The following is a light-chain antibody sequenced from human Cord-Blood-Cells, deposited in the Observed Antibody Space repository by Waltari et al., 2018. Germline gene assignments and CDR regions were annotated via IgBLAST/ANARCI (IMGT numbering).Light chain of an antibody. Sequence: DIQMTQSPSSLSASVGDRVTITCRASQSISSYLNWYQQKPGKAPKLLIYAASSLQSGVPSRFSGSGSGTDFTLTISSLQPEDFVTYYCQQSYSLTFGGGTKVEIK. J-gene: IGKJ4*01. CDR1: QSISSY. CDR2: AAS. CDR3: QQSYSLT. V-gene: IGKV1-39*01.